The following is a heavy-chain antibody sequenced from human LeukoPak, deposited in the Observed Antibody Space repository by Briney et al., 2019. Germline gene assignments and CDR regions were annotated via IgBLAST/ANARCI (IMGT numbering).Heavy chain of an antibody. Sequence: ASVKVSCLASGYTFTSYAINWVRPATGRGLEWMGWINPNSGNTGYAQKCKGRVTMTRNTAISTAYMELSSLRSEDTAVYYCARGASVYYDFWSGYPKRGAYFDYWGQGTLVTVSS. CDR3: ARGASVYYDFWSGYPKRGAYFDY. CDR2: INPNSGNT. CDR1: GYTFTSYA. V-gene: IGHV1-8*01. D-gene: IGHD3-3*01. J-gene: IGHJ4*02.